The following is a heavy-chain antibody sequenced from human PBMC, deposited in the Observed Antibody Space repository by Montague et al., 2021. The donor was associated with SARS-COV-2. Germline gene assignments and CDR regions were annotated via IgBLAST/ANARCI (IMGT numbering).Heavy chain of an antibody. CDR2: IYYTGST. D-gene: IGHD2-8*01. V-gene: IGHV4-59*08. J-gene: IGHJ6*02. CDR1: GVSISRSY. Sequence: LRLSCAVSGVSISRSYWSWIRQPPGKGLEWIGYIYYTGSTDYNPSLKSQVTISVDTSKNQLSLKLISVTAADTAVYFCARHMSDCSKGICHTYYYGWDVWGQGTTVTVSS. CDR3: ARHMSDCSKGICHTYYYGWDV.